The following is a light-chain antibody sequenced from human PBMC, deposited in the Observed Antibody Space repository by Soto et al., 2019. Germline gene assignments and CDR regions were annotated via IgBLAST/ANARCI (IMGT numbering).Light chain of an antibody. Sequence: EIVLTQSPGTLSLSPGQSATLACRASQTVTSNYLPWYQRKPGQAPRLLIYGASSRSTDIPDRFSCSGSGTDFSLTFTRLEPDGFAVYFCQQYAGSPSAFGQGNKVYIK. V-gene: IGKV3-20*01. J-gene: IGKJ1*01. CDR1: QTVTSNY. CDR2: GAS. CDR3: QQYAGSPSA.